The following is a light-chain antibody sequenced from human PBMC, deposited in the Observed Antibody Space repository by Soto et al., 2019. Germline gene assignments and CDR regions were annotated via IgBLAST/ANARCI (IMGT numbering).Light chain of an antibody. V-gene: IGLV2-8*01. CDR1: SSDVGANNY. J-gene: IGLJ1*01. CDR3: SSYAGSNIV. CDR2: EVT. Sequence: QSALTQPPSASGSPGQSVTISCTGTSSDVGANNYVSWYQHHPGKAPKLMIYEVTKRPSGVPDRFSGSKSGNTASLTVSGLQAEDEADYYCSSYAGSNIVFGTGTKLTVL.